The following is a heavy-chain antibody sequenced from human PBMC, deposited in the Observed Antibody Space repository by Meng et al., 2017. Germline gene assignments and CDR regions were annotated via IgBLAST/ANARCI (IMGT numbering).Heavy chain of an antibody. V-gene: IGHV3-30*07. CDR1: GFTFSSYA. Sequence: VELVGAGGGVVQPGSPLSLSCAAFGFTFSSYAMHWVRQAPGKGLEWVAVISYDGSNKYYADSVKGRFTISRDNSKNTLYLQMNSLRAEDTAVYYCARGGYSSGWPYFDYWGQGTLVTVSS. CDR3: ARGGYSSGWPYFDY. CDR2: ISYDGSNK. J-gene: IGHJ4*02. D-gene: IGHD6-19*01.